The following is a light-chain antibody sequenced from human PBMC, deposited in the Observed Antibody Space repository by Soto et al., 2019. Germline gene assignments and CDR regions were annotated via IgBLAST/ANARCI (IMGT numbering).Light chain of an antibody. Sequence: QSALTQPASVSGSPGQSITISCTGTSSDVGGYNSVSWYQQHPGKAPKLMIYDVSNRPSGVSNRFSGSKSGNTASLTISGLQAEDEADYYGASLTDSRPLWVFGGGPTLTVL. CDR3: ASLTDSRPLWV. J-gene: IGLJ3*02. CDR2: DVS. CDR1: SSDVGGYNS. V-gene: IGLV2-14*01.